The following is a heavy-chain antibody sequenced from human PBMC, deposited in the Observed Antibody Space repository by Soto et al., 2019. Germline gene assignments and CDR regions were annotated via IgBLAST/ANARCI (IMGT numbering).Heavy chain of an antibody. J-gene: IGHJ5*02. CDR1: GGTFSSYA. CDR2: IIPIFGTA. V-gene: IGHV1-69*13. D-gene: IGHD2-15*01. Sequence: GASVKVSCKASGGTFSSYAISWVRQAPGQGLEWMGGIIPIFGTANYAQKFQGRVTITADESTSTAYMELSSLRSEDTAVYYCARNSLGYCSGGSCYSRIPFAPWGQGTLVTVSS. CDR3: ARNSLGYCSGGSCYSRIPFAP.